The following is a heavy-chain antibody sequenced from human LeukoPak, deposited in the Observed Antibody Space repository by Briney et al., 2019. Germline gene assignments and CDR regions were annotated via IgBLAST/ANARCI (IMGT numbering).Heavy chain of an antibody. J-gene: IGHJ5*02. V-gene: IGHV3-11*06. CDR3: ARSIVGGFDP. CDR2: ISSGTINHS. Sequence: PGGSLRLSCKASGFIFGDYYMNWIRQAPGKGLECLSYISSGTINHSNYADSVKGRFTISRDNAKNSLYLQMNSLRAEDTAVYYCARSIVGGFDPWGQGTLVTVSS. D-gene: IGHD1-26*01. CDR1: GFIFGDYY.